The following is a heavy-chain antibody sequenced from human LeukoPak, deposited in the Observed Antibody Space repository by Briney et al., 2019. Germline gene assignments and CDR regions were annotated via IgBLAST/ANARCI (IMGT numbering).Heavy chain of an antibody. V-gene: IGHV5-51*01. J-gene: IGHJ4*02. D-gene: IGHD3-3*01. CDR3: ARQNDFRLDY. CDR2: IYPGDSDT. CDR1: GYTFSSHW. Sequence: GESLLISCQGSGYTFSSHWIGWVRQLPGKGLEWMGIIYPGDSDTRYSPSLQGQVTISVDTSIGTAYLQWSSLKASDTAIYYCARQNDFRLDYWGQGTLVTVSS.